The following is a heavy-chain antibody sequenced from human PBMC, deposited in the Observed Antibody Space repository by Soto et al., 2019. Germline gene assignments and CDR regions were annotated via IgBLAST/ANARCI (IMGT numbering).Heavy chain of an antibody. CDR1: GGSISSGPYS. D-gene: IGHD3-22*01. CDR3: ARSDDTGYYFLA. V-gene: IGHV4-30-2*01. J-gene: IGHJ5*02. Sequence: LQLQESGSGLVNPSQTLSLTCAVSGGSISSGPYSWSWIRQPPGTGLEWIGYIYHSGTTYYSPSLKRRVIISVDRARNQFSLELTSVTAADTAVYYCARSDDTGYYFLAWGQGTLVTVSS. CDR2: IYHSGTT.